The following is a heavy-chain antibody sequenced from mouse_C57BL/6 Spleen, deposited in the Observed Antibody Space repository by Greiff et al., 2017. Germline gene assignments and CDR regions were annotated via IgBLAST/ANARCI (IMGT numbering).Heavy chain of an antibody. Sequence: VQLQQSGPELVTPGASVKISCKASGYAFSSSWMNWVKQRPGKGLEWIGRIYPGDGDTNYNGKFKGKATLTADKSSSTAYMQLSSLTSEDSAVYFCATELIGYWGQGTTLTVSS. CDR3: ATELIGY. D-gene: IGHD1-3*01. V-gene: IGHV1-82*01. J-gene: IGHJ2*01. CDR1: GYAFSSSW. CDR2: IYPGDGDT.